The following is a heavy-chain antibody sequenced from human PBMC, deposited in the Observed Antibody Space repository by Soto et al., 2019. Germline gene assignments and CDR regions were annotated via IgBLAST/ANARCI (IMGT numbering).Heavy chain of an antibody. CDR1: GFTFSSYS. Sequence: GGSLRLSCAASGFTFSSYSMNWVRQAPGKGLEWVSYISSSSSTIYYADSVKGRFTISRDNAKNSLYLQMNSLRAEDTAVYYCARDSQQWLASYYYYGMDVWGQGTTVTVSS. D-gene: IGHD6-19*01. V-gene: IGHV3-48*01. J-gene: IGHJ6*02. CDR3: ARDSQQWLASYYYYGMDV. CDR2: ISSSSSTI.